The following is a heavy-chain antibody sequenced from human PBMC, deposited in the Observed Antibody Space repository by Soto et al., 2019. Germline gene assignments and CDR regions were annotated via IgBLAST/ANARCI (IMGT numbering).Heavy chain of an antibody. CDR1: GGSISSYY. Sequence: QVQLQESGPGLVKPSETLSLTCTVAGGSISSYYWSWIRQPPGKGLEWIWYIYYSGSTNYNPSLKSRVTISVDTSKNQFSLKLSSVTAADTAVHYCARLQYNFDYWGQGTLVTVSS. J-gene: IGHJ4*02. V-gene: IGHV4-59*08. CDR2: IYYSGST. D-gene: IGHD1-1*01. CDR3: ARLQYNFDY.